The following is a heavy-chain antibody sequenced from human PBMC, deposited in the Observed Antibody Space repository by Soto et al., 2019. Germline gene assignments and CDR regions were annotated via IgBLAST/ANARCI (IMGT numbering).Heavy chain of an antibody. V-gene: IGHV4-4*02. J-gene: IGHJ4*02. Sequence: SETLSLTCAVSGASISTTYWWSWVRQPPGEGLEWIGEIHYSGTTNYNPSLKSRVTISLDKSKNQFSLNLNSVTAADTATYYCTRALLKSLDYWGQGTLVTVSS. CDR2: IHYSGTT. CDR1: GASISTTYW. CDR3: TRALLKSLDY. D-gene: IGHD3-9*01.